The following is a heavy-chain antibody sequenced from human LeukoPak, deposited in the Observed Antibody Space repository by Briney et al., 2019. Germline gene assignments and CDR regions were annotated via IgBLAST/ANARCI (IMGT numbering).Heavy chain of an antibody. CDR3: AKPLPGSRGWFDP. D-gene: IGHD3-10*01. CDR2: ISAGGGST. Sequence: GGSLRLSCAASGVTFSSYAMSWVRQAPGKGREWVPAISAGGGSTYYADSVKGRFTISRPNSKTTLYLQMNSLRAEDTAVYYCAKPLPGSRGWFDPWGQGTLVTVSS. V-gene: IGHV3-23*01. J-gene: IGHJ5*02. CDR1: GVTFSSYA.